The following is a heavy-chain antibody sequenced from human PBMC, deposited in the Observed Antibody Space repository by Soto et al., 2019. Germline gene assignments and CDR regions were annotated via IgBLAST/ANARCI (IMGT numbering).Heavy chain of an antibody. Sequence: EVQLLESGGGLVQPGGSLRLSCAASGFTFSSYAMSWVRQAPGKGLEWVSAISRSGDSTYYADSVKGRFTISRDNSKNTLYLQMNSLRAEDTAVYYCAKKVVGYSGYQDYWGQRTLVTVSS. J-gene: IGHJ4*02. D-gene: IGHD5-12*01. V-gene: IGHV3-23*01. CDR1: GFTFSSYA. CDR2: ISRSGDST. CDR3: AKKVVGYSGYQDY.